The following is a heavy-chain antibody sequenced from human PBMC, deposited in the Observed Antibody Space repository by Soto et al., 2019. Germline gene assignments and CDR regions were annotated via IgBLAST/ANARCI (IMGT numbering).Heavy chain of an antibody. CDR1: GYTFTSYY. V-gene: IGHV1-46*01. J-gene: IGHJ5*01. CDR3: ARAAYDILAGYGNWFDS. Sequence: GASVKVSCKASGYTFTSYYMHWVRQAPGQGLEWMGIINPSGGSTSYAQKFQGRVTMTRDTSTSTVYMELSSLRSEDTAVYYCARAAYDILAGYGNWFDSWGQGTLVIVSS. D-gene: IGHD3-9*01. CDR2: INPSGGST.